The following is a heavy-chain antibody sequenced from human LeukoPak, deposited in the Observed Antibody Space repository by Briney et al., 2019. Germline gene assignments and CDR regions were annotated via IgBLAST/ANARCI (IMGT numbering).Heavy chain of an antibody. J-gene: IGHJ6*02. CDR1: GFTVSSNY. CDR2: IYSGGST. CDR3: ARDFTVTSTYYYYYGMDV. D-gene: IGHD4-17*01. V-gene: IGHV3-66*02. Sequence: GGSLRLSCAASGFTVSSNYMSWVRQAPGKGLEWVSVIYSGGSTYYADSVKGRFTISRDNSKNTLYLQMNSLRAEDTAVYYCARDFTVTSTYYYYYGMDVWGQGTTVIVSS.